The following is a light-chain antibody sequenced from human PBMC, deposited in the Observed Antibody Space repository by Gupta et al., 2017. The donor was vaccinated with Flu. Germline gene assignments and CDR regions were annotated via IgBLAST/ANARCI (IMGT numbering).Light chain of an antibody. CDR3: QQCKSYPYT. CDR2: EAS. CDR1: QSISRW. V-gene: IGKV1-5*03. Sequence: DIQMTQSPATLSASVGDRVTIACRAGQSISRWLAWYQQKPGKAPKLLIYEASALEDGVPSRFSGSGSETEFTLTISGLQPDDSATYFCQQCKSYPYTFGQGTKVEIK. J-gene: IGKJ2*01.